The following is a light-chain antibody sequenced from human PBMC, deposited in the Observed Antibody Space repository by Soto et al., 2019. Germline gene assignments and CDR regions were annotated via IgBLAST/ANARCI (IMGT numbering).Light chain of an antibody. J-gene: IGKJ5*01. CDR1: QSVSSSY. CDR3: QQRSKCPIT. Sequence: VFTKSPVTLYLAPGARATLSCRASQSVSSSYLAWYQQKPGQPPRLLIYGASSRATGIPDRFSGSGSGTDFTLTISSLEPEDFAVYYCQQRSKCPITFGQGTRLEIK. V-gene: IGKV3D-20*02. CDR2: GAS.